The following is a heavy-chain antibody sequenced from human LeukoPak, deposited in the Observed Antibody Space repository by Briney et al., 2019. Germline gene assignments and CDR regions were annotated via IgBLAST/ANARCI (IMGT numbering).Heavy chain of an antibody. CDR1: GYTFSMYA. D-gene: IGHD3-22*01. J-gene: IGHJ4*02. CDR3: ARDRGRYYDSRGFYWGYYFDS. V-gene: IGHV3-23*01. CDR2: ETGSGDNT. Sequence: GVSLRLSCAVSGYTFSMYAVNWVREARGRGLECVLNETGSGDNTYYADFVKGRFNSSRNNYKDTLYLQMSSVRVDGTAVYYCARDRGRYYDSRGFYWGYYFDSWGQGILVTVST.